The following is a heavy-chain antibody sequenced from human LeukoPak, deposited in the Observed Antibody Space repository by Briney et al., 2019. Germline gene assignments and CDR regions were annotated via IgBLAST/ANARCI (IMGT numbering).Heavy chain of an antibody. V-gene: IGHV4-59*12. Sequence: SETLSLTCTVSGGSISSYYWSWIRQPPGKGLEWIGYIYYSGSTNYNPSLKSRVTISVDTSKNQFSLKLSSVTAADTAVYYCARESATVVTPLDYWGQGTLVTVSS. CDR1: GGSISSYY. CDR2: IYYSGST. CDR3: ARESATVVTPLDY. D-gene: IGHD4-23*01. J-gene: IGHJ4*02.